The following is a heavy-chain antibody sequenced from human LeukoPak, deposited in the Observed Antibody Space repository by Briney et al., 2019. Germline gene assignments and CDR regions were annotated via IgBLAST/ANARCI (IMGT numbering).Heavy chain of an antibody. J-gene: IGHJ2*01. D-gene: IGHD1-1*01. CDR3: ARRHTSYWYFDL. V-gene: IGHV4-39*07. CDR2: IYYSGST. Sequence: SETLSLTCTVSGGSISSSSYYWGWIRQPPGKGLEWIGSIYYSGSTYYNPSLKSRVTISVDTSKNQFSLKLSSVTAADTAVYYCARRHTSYWYFDLWGRGTLVTVSS. CDR1: GGSISSSSYY.